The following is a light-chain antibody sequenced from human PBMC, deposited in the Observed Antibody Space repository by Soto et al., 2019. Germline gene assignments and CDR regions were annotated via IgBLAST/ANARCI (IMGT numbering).Light chain of an antibody. CDR2: STS. J-gene: IGLJ2*01. Sequence: QAVVTQEPSLTVSPGGTVTLTCASSTGAVTSGSYPNWLQQKPGRAPRALSYSTSNKHTWTPARFSGSLLGGKAALTLSGVQPEDEAEYYCLLYDGGVVVFGGGTKLTVL. V-gene: IGLV7-43*01. CDR1: TGAVTSGSY. CDR3: LLYDGGVVV.